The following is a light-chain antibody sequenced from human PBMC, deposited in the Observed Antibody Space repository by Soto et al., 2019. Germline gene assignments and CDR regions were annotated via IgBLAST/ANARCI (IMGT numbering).Light chain of an antibody. CDR2: ENN. Sequence: QSVLTQPPSVSAAPGQKVTISCSGSSSNIGSDYVSWYQQLPGTAPKLLIYENNKRPSGIPDRFSGSKSGTSATLGITGLQTGDEADYYCAAWDKSLSGGVFGGGTKLT. CDR1: SSNIGSDY. CDR3: AAWDKSLSGGV. V-gene: IGLV1-51*02. J-gene: IGLJ2*01.